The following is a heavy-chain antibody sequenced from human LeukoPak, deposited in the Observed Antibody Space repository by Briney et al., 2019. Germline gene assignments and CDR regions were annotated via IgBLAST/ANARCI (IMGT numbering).Heavy chain of an antibody. CDR3: ARYDLFTRPQDY. V-gene: IGHV3-21*04. Sequence: GGSLRLSCAASGFTFNTYSMSWVRQAPGKGLEWVSIISRTSESIFYADSAKGRFTISRDNAKNSLYLQMNGLRAEDTAIYYCARYDLFTRPQDYWGQGTLVTVSS. CDR2: ISRTSESI. J-gene: IGHJ4*02. D-gene: IGHD3-9*01. CDR1: GFTFNTYS.